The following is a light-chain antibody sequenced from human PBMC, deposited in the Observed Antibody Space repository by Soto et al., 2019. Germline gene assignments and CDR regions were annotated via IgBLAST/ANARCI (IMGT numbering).Light chain of an antibody. V-gene: IGKV3-15*01. CDR1: QSVSSSY. CDR3: HQYNNRGT. CDR2: GAS. Sequence: EIVLTQSPGTLSLSPGERATLSCRASQSVSSSYLAWYQQKPGQAPRLLIYGASTRATGIPARFSGSGSGTEFTLTVSSLQSEDFAVYYCHQYNNRGTFGQGTKVDIK. J-gene: IGKJ1*01.